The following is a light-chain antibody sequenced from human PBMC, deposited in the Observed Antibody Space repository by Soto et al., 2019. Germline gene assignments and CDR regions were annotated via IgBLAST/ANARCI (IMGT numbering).Light chain of an antibody. CDR2: AAS. CDR3: QQSFNTPHT. V-gene: IGKV1-39*01. J-gene: IGKJ2*01. Sequence: DIQMTQSPSSLSASVGDIVTLPCRASQSISTFLNWYQQKPGKAPKLLIYAASSVQSGVPSSFSGSGSGTDFTLTISSLQPEDFATYYCQQSFNTPHTFGQGTRLEIK. CDR1: QSISTF.